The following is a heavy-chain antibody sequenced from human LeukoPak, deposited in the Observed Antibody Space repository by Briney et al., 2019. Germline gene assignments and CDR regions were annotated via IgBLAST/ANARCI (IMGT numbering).Heavy chain of an antibody. D-gene: IGHD2-21*01. Sequence: KISCKGSGYSFTTYWISWVRQAPGQGLEWMGRIIPILGIANYAQKFQGRVTITADKSTSTAFMELSSLRSEDTAVYYCARDGGGYWGQGTLVTVSS. V-gene: IGHV1-69*04. CDR1: GYSFTTYW. CDR2: IIPILGIA. CDR3: ARDGGGY. J-gene: IGHJ4*02.